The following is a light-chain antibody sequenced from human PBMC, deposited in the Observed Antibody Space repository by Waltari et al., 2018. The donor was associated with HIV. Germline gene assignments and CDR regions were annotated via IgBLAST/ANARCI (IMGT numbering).Light chain of an antibody. CDR1: QSLVYSDGSTN. V-gene: IGKV2-30*01. Sequence: DVVMTQSPLSLPVTLGEPASISCRSSQSLVYSDGSTNLCWFHQRPGQSPRRLIYQVSNRDFGVPDRFSGSGSGTDFTLKISRVEAEDVGLYYCMQGSHWPHTLGQGTKLEIK. CDR2: QVS. CDR3: MQGSHWPHT. J-gene: IGKJ2*01.